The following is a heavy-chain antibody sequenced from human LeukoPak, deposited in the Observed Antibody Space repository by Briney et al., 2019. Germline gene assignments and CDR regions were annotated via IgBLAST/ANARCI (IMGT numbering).Heavy chain of an antibody. CDR3: ATEGPYCSSTSCYAGVY. CDR1: GCSISSGSYY. J-gene: IGHJ4*02. CDR2: INHSGST. Sequence: PSQTLSLTCTVSGCSISSGSYYWSWIRQPPGKGLEWIGEINHSGSTNYNPSLKSRVTISVDTSKNQFSLKLSSVTDADTAVYYCATEGPYCSSTSCYAGVYWGQGTLVTVSS. V-gene: IGHV4-39*07. D-gene: IGHD2-2*01.